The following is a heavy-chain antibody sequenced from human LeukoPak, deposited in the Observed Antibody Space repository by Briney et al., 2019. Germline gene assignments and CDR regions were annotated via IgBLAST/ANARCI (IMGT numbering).Heavy chain of an antibody. J-gene: IGHJ6*03. CDR1: GFTFSQNW. Sequence: PGGSLRLSCAASGFTFSQNWMSWVRQAPGKGLEWVANINRGGSEKQDGSEKNYVASVQGRFTISRDNAKHSLYLQMNSLRAEDTAVYYCARSGRGVDSFYFYMDVWGEGTTVTVPS. CDR2: INRGGSEKQDGSEK. CDR3: ARSGRGVDSFYFYMDV. D-gene: IGHD3-10*01. V-gene: IGHV3-7*01.